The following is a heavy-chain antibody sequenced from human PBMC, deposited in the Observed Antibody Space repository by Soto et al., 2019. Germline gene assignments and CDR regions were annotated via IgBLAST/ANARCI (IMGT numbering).Heavy chain of an antibody. CDR1: GYTFTSYV. V-gene: IGHV1-18*01. J-gene: IGHJ4*02. D-gene: IGHD2-15*01. CDR2: ISAYNGNT. Sequence: QVQLVQSGAEVKKPGASVKVSCKASGYTFTSYVFSWVRQPPEQGFEGMGWISAYNGNTNYEQKLQGRVTMTTDTSTSTAYMELRSLRSDDTAVYYCARDVIVVVVAATLDYWGQGTLVTVSS. CDR3: ARDVIVVVVAATLDY.